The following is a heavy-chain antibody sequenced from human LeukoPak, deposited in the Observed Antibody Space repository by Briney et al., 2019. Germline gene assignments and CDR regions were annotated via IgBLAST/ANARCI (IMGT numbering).Heavy chain of an antibody. V-gene: IGHV1-46*01. CDR2: INPSGGST. J-gene: IGHJ4*02. Sequence: ASVKVSCTASGYTFTSYYMHWVRQAPGQGLEWMGIINPSGGSTSYAQKFQGRVTMTRDTSTSTVYMELSSLRSEDTAVYYCARDASAYGSGEFFDYWGQGTLVTVSS. CDR3: ARDASAYGSGEFFDY. CDR1: GYTFTSYY. D-gene: IGHD3-10*01.